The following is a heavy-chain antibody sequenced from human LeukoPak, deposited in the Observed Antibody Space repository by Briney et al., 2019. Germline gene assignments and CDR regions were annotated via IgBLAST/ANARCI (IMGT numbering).Heavy chain of an antibody. J-gene: IGHJ4*02. CDR1: GYTFTSYA. CDR3: ARDSFVAGTTGFDY. Sequence: GASVKVSCKASGYTFTSYAMNWVRQAPGQGLEWMGWINTNTGNPTYAQGFTGRFVFSLDPSVSTAYLQISSLKAEDTAVYYCARDSFVAGTTGFDYWGQGTLVTVSS. V-gene: IGHV7-4-1*02. D-gene: IGHD6-19*01. CDR2: INTNTGNP.